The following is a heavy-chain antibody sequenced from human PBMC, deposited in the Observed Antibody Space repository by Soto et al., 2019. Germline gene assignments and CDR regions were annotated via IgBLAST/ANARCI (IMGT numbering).Heavy chain of an antibody. Sequence: QVHLVQSGAEVKRPGSSVRVSCRASGGTFYTYAFTWVRQAPVQGLEWMGGITPMIGTTNYAQKFQGRVTFSADESASTAYMELSNLRSDDTAVYYCSRDVSVMTSVFGFWGQGTLITVSS. CDR2: ITPMIGTT. CDR3: SRDVSVMTSVFGF. J-gene: IGHJ4*02. V-gene: IGHV1-69*01. CDR1: GGTFYTYA. D-gene: IGHD3-10*01.